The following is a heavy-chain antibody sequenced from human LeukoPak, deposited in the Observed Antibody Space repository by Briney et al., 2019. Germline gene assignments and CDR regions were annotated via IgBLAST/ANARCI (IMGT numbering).Heavy chain of an antibody. CDR2: IRSKAYGGTT. Sequence: GGSLRLSCAASGFTFSSYWMSWVRQAPGKGLEWVGFIRSKAYGGTTEYAASVKGRFTISRDDSKSIAYLQMNSLKTEDTAVYYCTSVTDIDYWGQGTLVTVSS. J-gene: IGHJ4*02. CDR1: GFTFSSYW. D-gene: IGHD4-17*01. CDR3: TSVTDIDY. V-gene: IGHV3-49*04.